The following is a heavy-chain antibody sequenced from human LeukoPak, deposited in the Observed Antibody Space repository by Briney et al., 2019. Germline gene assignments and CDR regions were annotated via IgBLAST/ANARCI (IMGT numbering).Heavy chain of an antibody. V-gene: IGHV4-39*01. Sequence: SETLSLTCSVSGDSISSSSYYWGWIRQPPGKGLEWIGSIYYTGSTSYNPSLKSRVTISVDTSNNQFSLKLSSVTAADTAVYYCARRLRAYAYVFDYWGQGTLVTVSS. CDR2: IYYTGST. J-gene: IGHJ4*02. CDR3: ARRLRAYAYVFDY. CDR1: GDSISSSSYY. D-gene: IGHD3-10*02.